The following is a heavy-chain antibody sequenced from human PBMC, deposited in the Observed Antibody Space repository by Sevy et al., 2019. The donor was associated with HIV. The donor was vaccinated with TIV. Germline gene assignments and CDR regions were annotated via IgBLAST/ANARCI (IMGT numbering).Heavy chain of an antibody. CDR1: GFTLSSYS. CDR3: ARSPDMVTSDAFDI. D-gene: IGHD5-18*01. V-gene: IGHV3-21*01. Sequence: GGSLRLSCAASGFTLSSYSMNWVRQAPGKGLEWVSSISSSSSYIYYADSVKGRFIISRDNAKNSLYLQMNSLRAEDTAVYYCARSPDMVTSDAFDIWGQGTMVTVSS. J-gene: IGHJ3*02. CDR2: ISSSSSYI.